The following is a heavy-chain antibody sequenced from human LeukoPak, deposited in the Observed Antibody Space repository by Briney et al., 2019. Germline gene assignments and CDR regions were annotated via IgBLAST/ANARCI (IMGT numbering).Heavy chain of an antibody. V-gene: IGHV1-3*03. J-gene: IGHJ4*02. Sequence: ASVKVSCKASGYIFISYAMHWVRQAPGQRLEWMGSINAGTGNTKYSQEFQGRVTITRDTSASTAYMELSSLRSEDMAVYYCAKDLGPVALNGGDYWGQGTLVTVSS. D-gene: IGHD6-19*01. CDR3: AKDLGPVALNGGDY. CDR1: GYIFISYA. CDR2: INAGTGNT.